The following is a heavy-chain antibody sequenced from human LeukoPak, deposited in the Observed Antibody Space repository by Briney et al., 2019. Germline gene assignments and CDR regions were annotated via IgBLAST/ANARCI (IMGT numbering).Heavy chain of an antibody. J-gene: IGHJ2*01. CDR2: IGTAGEI. Sequence: GGSLRLSCAASGFTFSSYDIHWVRQATGKGLEWVSGIGTAGEIYYPGSVKGRFTISRENAKNSLYLQMSSLRAGDTAVYYCARAAYSSTWYSRYFDLWGRGTLVTVSS. D-gene: IGHD6-13*01. V-gene: IGHV3-13*01. CDR1: GFTFSSYD. CDR3: ARAAYSSTWYSRYFDL.